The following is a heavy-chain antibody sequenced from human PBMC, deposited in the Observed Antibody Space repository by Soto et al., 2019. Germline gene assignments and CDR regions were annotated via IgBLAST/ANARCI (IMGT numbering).Heavy chain of an antibody. Sequence: PSQTLSLSCAISGDSVSSNSASWNWFRQSPSRGLEWLGRTYYRPKWYNDYAVSVKSRITINPDTSKNQFSLQLNSVTPEDTAVYYCAREVVVVVAATLPPFNWFDPWGQGTLVTVPQ. V-gene: IGHV6-1*01. CDR3: AREVVVVVAATLPPFNWFDP. CDR2: TYYRPKWYN. CDR1: GDSVSSNSAS. J-gene: IGHJ5*02. D-gene: IGHD2-15*01.